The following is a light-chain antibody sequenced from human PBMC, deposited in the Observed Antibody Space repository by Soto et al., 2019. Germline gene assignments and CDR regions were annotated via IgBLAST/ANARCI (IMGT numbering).Light chain of an antibody. J-gene: IGLJ2*01. V-gene: IGLV2-14*03. CDR3: SSYRTSSTSVV. Sequence: QSALTQPASVSGSPGQSIAISCTGTSSDVGSYNYVSWYQQHPGKAPKLMIYDVSSRPSGVSDRFSGSKSGNTASLTISGLLSEDEADYYCSSYRTSSTSVVFGGRTKLTVL. CDR2: DVS. CDR1: SSDVGSYNY.